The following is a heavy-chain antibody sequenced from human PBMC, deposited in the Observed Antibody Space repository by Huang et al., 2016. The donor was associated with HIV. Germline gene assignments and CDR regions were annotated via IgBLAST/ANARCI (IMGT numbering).Heavy chain of an antibody. CDR1: GYTFTYYY. D-gene: IGHD2-15*01. V-gene: IGHV1-46*01. J-gene: IGHJ6*02. Sequence: QVQLVQSGAEVKKPGASVKVSCKTSGYTFTYYYIHWVRQAPGQGLEWMGLINPSVGSTNDAKRFQGRVTLTTDTSTSTVYMELSSLTSEDTALYYCARGYCSGGSCFRVRPVFNYRMDVWGQGTTVTVSS. CDR3: ARGYCSGGSCFRVRPVFNYRMDV. CDR2: INPSVGST.